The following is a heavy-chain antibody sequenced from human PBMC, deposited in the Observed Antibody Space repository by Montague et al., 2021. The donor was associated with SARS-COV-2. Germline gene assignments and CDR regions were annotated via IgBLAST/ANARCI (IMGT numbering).Heavy chain of an antibody. D-gene: IGHD3-9*01. CDR2: ISGSGGST. CDR3: AKDRPPGLLRYFDWDPYYFDY. V-gene: IGHV3-23*01. Sequence: SLRLSCAASGFTFSSYAMSWVRQAPGKGLEWVSAISGSGGSTYYADSVKGRFTISRDNSKNTLYLQMNSLRAEDTTVYYCAKDRPPGLLRYFDWDPYYFDYWGQGTLVTVSS. J-gene: IGHJ4*02. CDR1: GFTFSSYA.